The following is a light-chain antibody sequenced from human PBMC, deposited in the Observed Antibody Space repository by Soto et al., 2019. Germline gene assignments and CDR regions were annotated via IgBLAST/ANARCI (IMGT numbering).Light chain of an antibody. CDR2: DAS. V-gene: IGKV1-33*01. J-gene: IGKJ5*01. CDR1: QDISNY. CDR3: QQYDNLPIT. Sequence: DIQMTQSPSSLSASVGDRFTITCQPSQDISNYLNWYQQKPGKAPKLLIYDASNLETGVPSRFSGSGSGTDFTFTISSLQPEDIATYYCQQYDNLPITFGQGTRLEVK.